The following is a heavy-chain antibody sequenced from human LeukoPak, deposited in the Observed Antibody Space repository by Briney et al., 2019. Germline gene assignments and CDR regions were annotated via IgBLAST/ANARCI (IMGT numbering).Heavy chain of an antibody. Sequence: ASVKVSCKASGYTFTSYGISWVRQAPGQGLEWMGWISAYNGDGEYAQNFQGRVTMTTDTSTNTAYMELRSLRSDDTAVYYCARGFPPDYWGQGTLVTVSS. J-gene: IGHJ4*02. CDR1: GYTFTSYG. V-gene: IGHV1-18*01. CDR2: ISAYNGDG. CDR3: ARGFPPDY.